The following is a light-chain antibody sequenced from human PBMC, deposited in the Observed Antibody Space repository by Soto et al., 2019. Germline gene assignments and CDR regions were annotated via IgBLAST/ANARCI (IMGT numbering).Light chain of an antibody. J-gene: IGKJ4*01. CDR3: QQYGTWPPLT. Sequence: DIVMTQSPATLSVSPGEGATLSCRASQSVHSALAWYQQRPGQTPRLLIYDASTRATGIPDRFSGSGSGTEFTLTICSLQSEDFAIYYCQQYGTWPPLTFGGGTQVEI. CDR1: QSVHSA. CDR2: DAS. V-gene: IGKV3-15*01.